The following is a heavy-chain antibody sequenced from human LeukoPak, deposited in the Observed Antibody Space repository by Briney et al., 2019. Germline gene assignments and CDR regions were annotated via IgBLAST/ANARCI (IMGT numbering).Heavy chain of an antibody. CDR1: GFTFSSYS. Sequence: GGSLRLSCAASGFTFSSYSMNWVRQAPGKGLEWASSISSSSSYIYYADSVKGRFTISRDNAKNSLYLQMNSLRAEDTAVYYCARGTIWYGVVAYYFDYWGQGTLVTVPS. J-gene: IGHJ4*02. V-gene: IGHV3-21*01. CDR3: ARGTIWYGVVAYYFDY. CDR2: ISSSSSYI. D-gene: IGHD3-3*01.